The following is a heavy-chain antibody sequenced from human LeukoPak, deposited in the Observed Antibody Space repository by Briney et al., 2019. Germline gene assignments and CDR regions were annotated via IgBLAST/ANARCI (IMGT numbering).Heavy chain of an antibody. CDR3: ARSIRGYSYGYRYYYYYMDV. V-gene: IGHV4-4*07. D-gene: IGHD5-18*01. CDR1: GGSISSYY. CDR2: IYTSGST. Sequence: PSETLSLTCTVSGGSISSYYWSWIRQPAGKGLEWIGRIYTSGSTNYNPSLKSRVTMSVDTSKNQFSLKLSSVTAADTAVYYCARSIRGYSYGYRYYYYYMDVWGKGTTVTVSS. J-gene: IGHJ6*03.